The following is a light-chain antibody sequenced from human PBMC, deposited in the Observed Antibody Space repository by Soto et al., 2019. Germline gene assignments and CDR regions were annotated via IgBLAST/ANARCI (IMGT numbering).Light chain of an antibody. CDR2: AAS. Sequence: EIVFTQSPGTLSFSPGERATLSCRASQSVSVNSLAWYQQKGGQAPRLLIYAASTRATGVPDRFSGTGSGTDFALTISRLETDDSAVYYCQQYGSSPTTLGQGTKVDIK. CDR1: QSVSVNS. V-gene: IGKV3-20*01. J-gene: IGKJ1*01. CDR3: QQYGSSPTT.